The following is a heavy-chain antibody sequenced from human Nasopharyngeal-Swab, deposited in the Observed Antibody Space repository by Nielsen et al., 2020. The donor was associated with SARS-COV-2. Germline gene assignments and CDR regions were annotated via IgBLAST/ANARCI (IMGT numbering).Heavy chain of an antibody. V-gene: IGHV4-30-2*06. CDR3: ARENFGFDY. Sequence: SETLSLTCAVSGDSIASGGYSWTWIRQSPRRGLEWIGYIYRSGSTYYNPSLKSRVTISVDRSKNQFSLKLSSVTAADTALYYCARENFGFDYWGQGIPVTVSS. J-gene: IGHJ4*02. CDR1: GDSIASGGYS. D-gene: IGHD3-10*01. CDR2: IYRSGST.